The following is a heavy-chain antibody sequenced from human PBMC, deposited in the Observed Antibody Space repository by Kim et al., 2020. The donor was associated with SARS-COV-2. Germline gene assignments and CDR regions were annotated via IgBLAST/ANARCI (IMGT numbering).Heavy chain of an antibody. V-gene: IGHV3-23*01. CDR2: IGAAGGVT. Sequence: GGSLRLSCAASGFTFNSYAMNWVRQAPGKGLEWVSVIGAAGGVTYYADSMRGRFTVSRDNSKNTLYLHMYSLRAEDTAVYYCAKNGLSMVRGFPWYFDYWGQGTLVTVSS. D-gene: IGHD3-10*01. CDR3: AKNGLSMVRGFPWYFDY. J-gene: IGHJ4*02. CDR1: GFTFNSYA.